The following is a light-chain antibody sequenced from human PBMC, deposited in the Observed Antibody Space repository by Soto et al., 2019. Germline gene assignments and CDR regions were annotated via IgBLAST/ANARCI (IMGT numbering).Light chain of an antibody. CDR1: SSDVGAYNY. CDR2: DVN. J-gene: IGLJ3*02. V-gene: IGLV2-14*01. CDR3: SSYTSSNTPWV. Sequence: QSALTQPASVSGSPGQSISISCTGTSSDVGAYNYVSWYQQHSGKVPKLMIFDVNNRPSGVSNRFSGSKSGNTASLIISGLQAEDEADYYCSSYTSSNTPWVFGGGTKLTLL.